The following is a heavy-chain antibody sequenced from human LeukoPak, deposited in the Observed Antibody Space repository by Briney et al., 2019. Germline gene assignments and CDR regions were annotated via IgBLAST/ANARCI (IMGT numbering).Heavy chain of an antibody. CDR3: ARVRFLSGISTWSSYYYYGMDV. J-gene: IGHJ6*04. Sequence: ASVKVSCKASGGTFSSYAIIWVRQAPGQGLEWMGGIIPIFGTANYAQKFQGRVTITADKSTSTAYMELSSLRSEDTAVYYCARVRFLSGISTWSSYYYYGMDVWGKGTTVTVSS. V-gene: IGHV1-69*06. D-gene: IGHD3-10*01. CDR2: IIPIFGTA. CDR1: GGTFSSYA.